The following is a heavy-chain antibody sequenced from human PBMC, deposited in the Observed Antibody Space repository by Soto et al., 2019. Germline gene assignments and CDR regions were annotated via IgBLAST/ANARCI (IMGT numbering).Heavy chain of an antibody. CDR2: ISYDGSNK. Sequence: GGSLRLSCAASGFTFSSYGMHWVRQAPGKGLEWVAVISYDGSNKYYADSVKGRFTISRDNSKNTLYLQMNSLRAEDTAVYYCAKDSNYVDYDWYFDLWGRGTLVTVSS. CDR3: AKDSNYVDYDWYFDL. V-gene: IGHV3-30*18. CDR1: GFTFSSYG. D-gene: IGHD4-17*01. J-gene: IGHJ2*01.